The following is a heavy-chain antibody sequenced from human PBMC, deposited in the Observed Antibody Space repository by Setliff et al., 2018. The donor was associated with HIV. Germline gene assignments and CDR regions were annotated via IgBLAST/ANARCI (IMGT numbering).Heavy chain of an antibody. V-gene: IGHV1-2*06. CDR3: ARDPAYDYVWGSYRYGYYFDY. D-gene: IGHD3-16*02. Sequence: ASVKVSCKASGYTFTGYYMHWVRQAPGQGLEWMGRINPNSGGTNYAQKFQGRVTMTRDTSISTAYMELSRLKSDDTAVYYCARDPAYDYVWGSYRYGYYFDYWGQGTLVTVSS. CDR1: GYTFTGYY. CDR2: INPNSGGT. J-gene: IGHJ4*02.